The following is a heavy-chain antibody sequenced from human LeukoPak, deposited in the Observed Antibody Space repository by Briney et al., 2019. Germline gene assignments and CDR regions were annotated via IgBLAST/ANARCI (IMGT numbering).Heavy chain of an antibody. CDR1: GFAFTTYS. Sequence: GGSLRLSCAASGFAFTTYSMNWVRQAPGKGLEWVSSITSSSTSMYYADSVKGRFTISRDNAKNSLYLQMISLRAEDTAVYYCARTYYDILTGYNPYFDYWGQGTLVTVSS. J-gene: IGHJ4*02. CDR2: ITSSSTSM. CDR3: ARTYYDILTGYNPYFDY. V-gene: IGHV3-21*01. D-gene: IGHD3-9*01.